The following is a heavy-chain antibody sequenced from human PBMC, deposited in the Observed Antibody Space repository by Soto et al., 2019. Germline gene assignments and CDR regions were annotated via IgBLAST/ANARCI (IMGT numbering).Heavy chain of an antibody. CDR1: GGSISSGGYS. CDR3: ARAEMATMGAFHI. J-gene: IGHJ3*02. CDR2: IYHSGST. Sequence: QLQLQESGSGLVKPSQTLSLTCAVSGGSISSGGYSWSWIRQPPGKGLEWIGYIYHSGSTYYNPSLKSRVTISVDRSKNQFSLKLSSVTAADTAVYYCARAEMATMGAFHILGQGTMVAVSS. V-gene: IGHV4-30-2*01. D-gene: IGHD5-12*01.